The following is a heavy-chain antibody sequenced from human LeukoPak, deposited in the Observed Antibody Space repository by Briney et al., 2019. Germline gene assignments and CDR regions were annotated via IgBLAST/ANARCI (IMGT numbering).Heavy chain of an antibody. CDR2: ISSSGSTI. Sequence: GGSLRLSCAASGFTFSDYYMSWIRQAPGKGLEWVSYISSSGSTIYYADSVKGRFTISRDNAKNSLYLQMNSLRAEDTAVYYCARVMVVTATSFDYWGQGTLVTVSS. V-gene: IGHV3-11*04. D-gene: IGHD2-21*02. CDR3: ARVMVVTATSFDY. J-gene: IGHJ4*02. CDR1: GFTFSDYY.